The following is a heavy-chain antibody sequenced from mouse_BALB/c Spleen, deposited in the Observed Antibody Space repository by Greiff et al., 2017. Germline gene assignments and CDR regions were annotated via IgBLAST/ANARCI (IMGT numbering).Heavy chain of an antibody. CDR1: GFSLTSYD. CDR3: VRVYGHGDYYAMDY. V-gene: IGHV2-9-2*01. D-gene: IGHD1-1*02. Sequence: VMLVESGPGLVAPSQSLSITCTVSGFSLTSYDISWIRQPPGKGLEWLGVIWTGGGTNYNSAFMSRLSISKDNSKSQVFLKMNSLQTDDTAIYYCVRVYGHGDYYAMDYWGQGTSVTVSS. CDR2: IWTGGGT. J-gene: IGHJ4*01.